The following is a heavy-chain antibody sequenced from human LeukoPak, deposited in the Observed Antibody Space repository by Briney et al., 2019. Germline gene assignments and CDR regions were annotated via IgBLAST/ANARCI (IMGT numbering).Heavy chain of an antibody. Sequence: GGSLRLSCAVSGCTISDNYMTWVRQAPGKGLEWVSFIYYDGATYYADSVRGRFTISRDNSKNPLYFKMNSLRAEDTAVYYCAIALGDTTKWDVAFYIWGQGTMVTVPS. V-gene: IGHV3-66*01. CDR2: IYYDGAT. CDR3: AIALGDTTKWDVAFYI. J-gene: IGHJ3*02. CDR1: GCTISDNY. D-gene: IGHD1-26*01.